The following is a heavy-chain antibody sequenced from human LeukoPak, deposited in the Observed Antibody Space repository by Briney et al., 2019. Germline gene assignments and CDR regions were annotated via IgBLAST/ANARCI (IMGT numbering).Heavy chain of an antibody. CDR2: INSDGSST. V-gene: IGHV3-74*01. Sequence: GGSLRLSCAASGSTFSSYWMHWVRQAPGKGLVWVSRINSDGSSTIYADSVKGRFTISRDNAKNTLYLQMNSLRAEDTAVYYCARARGYDDSGYENWFDPWGQGTLVTVSS. D-gene: IGHD5-12*01. CDR3: ARARGYDDSGYENWFDP. J-gene: IGHJ5*02. CDR1: GSTFSSYW.